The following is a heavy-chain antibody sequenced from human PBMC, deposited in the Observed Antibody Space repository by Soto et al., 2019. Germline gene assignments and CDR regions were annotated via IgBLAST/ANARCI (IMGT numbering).Heavy chain of an antibody. Sequence: EVQLVESGGGLVQPGGSLRLSCAASGFTFTSYWMSWVRQAPGKGLEWVANIKQDGTSKYYADSVKGRFTVSRDNGKSQIYLQMDSLRDDGTAVYGFARIRFIFMERDFDSWGEGTLVTVTS. V-gene: IGHV3-7*05. J-gene: IGHJ4*02. CDR2: IKQDGTSK. CDR3: ARIRFIFMERDFDS. D-gene: IGHD3-3*01. CDR1: GFTFTSYW.